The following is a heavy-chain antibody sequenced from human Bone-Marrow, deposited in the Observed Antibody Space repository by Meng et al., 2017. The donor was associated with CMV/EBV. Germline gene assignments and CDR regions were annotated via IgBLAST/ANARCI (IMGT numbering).Heavy chain of an antibody. CDR3: ARENYVGTSPPGY. CDR1: GYTFTGYY. J-gene: IGHJ4*02. D-gene: IGHD4-23*01. V-gene: IGHV1-2*02. CDR2: INPNSGGT. Sequence: SVKASRKCSGYTFTGYYMHWVRQAPGQGLEWMGWINPNSGGTNYAQKFQGRVTMTRDTSISTAYMELSRLRSDDTAVYYCARENYVGTSPPGYWGQGPLVTVYS.